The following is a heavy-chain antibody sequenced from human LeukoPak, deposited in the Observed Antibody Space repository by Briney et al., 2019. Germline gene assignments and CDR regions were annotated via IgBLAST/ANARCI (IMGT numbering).Heavy chain of an antibody. Sequence: GGSLRLSCAASGFTFSSYAMSWVRQPPGKGLEWVSAISGSGGSTYYADSVKGRFTISRDNSKNTLYLQMNSLRAEDTAVYYCAKVNPMPYYYGMDVWGQGTTVTVSS. CDR3: AKVNPMPYYYGMDV. CDR1: GFTFSSYA. V-gene: IGHV3-23*01. D-gene: IGHD2-2*01. CDR2: ISGSGGST. J-gene: IGHJ6*02.